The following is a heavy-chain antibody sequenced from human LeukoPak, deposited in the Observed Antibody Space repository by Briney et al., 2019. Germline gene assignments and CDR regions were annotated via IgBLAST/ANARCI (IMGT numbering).Heavy chain of an antibody. CDR3: ARAYSPVSNGSHSLFDP. CDR2: IYYSGST. J-gene: IGHJ5*02. D-gene: IGHD1-26*01. Sequence: SETLSLTCTVSGGSISSSSYYWGWIRQPPGKGLEWIGSIYYSGSTSYNPSLKSRVTISEDTSKNQFSLNVNSVTAADTAIYYCARAYSPVSNGSHSLFDPWGQGTLVTVSS. V-gene: IGHV4-39*07. CDR1: GGSISSSSYY.